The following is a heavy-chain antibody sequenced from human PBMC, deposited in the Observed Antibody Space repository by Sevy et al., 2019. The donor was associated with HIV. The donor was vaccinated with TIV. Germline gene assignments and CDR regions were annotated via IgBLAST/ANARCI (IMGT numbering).Heavy chain of an antibody. V-gene: IGHV4-59*01. CDR1: GGSISSYY. Sequence: SETLSLTCTVSGGSISSYYWSWIRQPPGKGLEWIGYIYYSGRTNYNPSLKSRVTISVDTSKNQFSLKLSSVTAADTAVYYCASHHIRYFDWLLSDPLDYFDYWGQGTLVTVSS. CDR3: ASHHIRYFDWLLSDPLDYFDY. J-gene: IGHJ4*02. D-gene: IGHD3-9*01. CDR2: IYYSGRT.